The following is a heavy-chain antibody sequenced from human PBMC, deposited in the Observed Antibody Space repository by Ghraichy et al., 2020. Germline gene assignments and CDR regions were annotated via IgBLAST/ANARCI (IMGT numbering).Heavy chain of an antibody. V-gene: IGHV1-46*01. D-gene: IGHD2-15*01. CDR2: INPSGGST. CDR1: GYTFTSYY. CDR3: AREPTDIVVVVAPDNWFDP. Sequence: ASVKVSCKASGYTFTSYYMHWVRQAPGQGLEWMGIINPSGGSTSYAQKFQGRVTMTRDTSTSTVYMELSSLRSEDTAVYYCAREPTDIVVVVAPDNWFDPWGQGTLVTVSS. J-gene: IGHJ5*02.